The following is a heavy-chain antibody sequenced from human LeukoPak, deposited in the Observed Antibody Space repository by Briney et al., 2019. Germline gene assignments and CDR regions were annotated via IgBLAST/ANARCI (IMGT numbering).Heavy chain of an antibody. D-gene: IGHD4-17*01. Sequence: ASVKVSCKASGGTFSSYAISWVRQAHGQGLEWMGGIIPIFGTANYAQKFQGRVTITADESTSTAYMELSSLRSEDTAVYYCATDPDYGDYGAFDIWGQGTMVTVSS. CDR3: ATDPDYGDYGAFDI. CDR2: IIPIFGTA. V-gene: IGHV1-69*01. J-gene: IGHJ3*02. CDR1: GGTFSSYA.